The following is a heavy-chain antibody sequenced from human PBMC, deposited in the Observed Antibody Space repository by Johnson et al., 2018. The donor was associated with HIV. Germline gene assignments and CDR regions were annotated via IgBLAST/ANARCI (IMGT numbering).Heavy chain of an antibody. D-gene: IGHD6-13*01. J-gene: IGHJ3*02. CDR1: GFTFSRYW. CDR3: ARGFEVAAGWGAFDI. V-gene: IGHV3-13*04. Sequence: MQLVESGGGVVQPGRSLILSCAASGFTFSRYWMHWVRQATGKGLEWVSGIGSTGDTYYPGSVKGRFTISRQNAKNSLYLQMNSLRAGDTAVYYCARGFEVAAGWGAFDIWGQGTMVTVSS. CDR2: IGSTGDT.